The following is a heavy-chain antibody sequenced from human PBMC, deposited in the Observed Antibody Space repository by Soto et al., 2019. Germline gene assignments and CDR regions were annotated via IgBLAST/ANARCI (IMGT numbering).Heavy chain of an antibody. J-gene: IGHJ3*02. CDR2: IYYSGST. D-gene: IGHD2-8*02. CDR3: ARTSPLLSAFDI. Sequence: PLETLSLTCHVSGGSISSYYWSWIRQPPGKGLEWIGYIYYSGSTNYNPSLKSRVTISVDTSKNQFSLKLSSVTAADTAVYYCARTSPLLSAFDIWGPGTMVTVSS. V-gene: IGHV4-59*01. CDR1: GGSISSYY.